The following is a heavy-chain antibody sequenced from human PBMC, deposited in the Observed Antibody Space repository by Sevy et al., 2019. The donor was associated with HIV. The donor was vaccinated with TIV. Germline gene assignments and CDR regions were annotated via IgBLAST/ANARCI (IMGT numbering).Heavy chain of an antibody. Sequence: SETLSLTCTVTGGSISSSYWSWIRQPPGKGLEWIGNISESGSTNYNPSLKSRVTISLDTSKSHYSLNLNSVTAADTAVYYCARHGAYGDYVPNDPPLDYWGRGILVTVSS. V-gene: IGHV4-59*08. CDR2: ISESGST. CDR1: GGSISSSY. D-gene: IGHD4-17*01. J-gene: IGHJ4*01. CDR3: ARHGAYGDYVPNDPPLDY.